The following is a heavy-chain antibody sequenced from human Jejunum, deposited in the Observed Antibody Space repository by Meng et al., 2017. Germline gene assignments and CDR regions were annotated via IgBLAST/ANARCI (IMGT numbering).Heavy chain of an antibody. CDR3: AKLLAPYYFDY. CDR2: SSGSGTST. J-gene: IGHJ4*02. V-gene: IGHV3-23*01. Sequence: EVQLLESGGGLVQRGGSLRFSCAASGFSFSSYSMSWVRQAPGKGLEWVSASSGSGTSTYYADSVKGRFTISRDNSKNTLFLQMNSLRAADTAVYYCAKLLAPYYFDYWGQGTLVTVSS. CDR1: GFSFSSYS.